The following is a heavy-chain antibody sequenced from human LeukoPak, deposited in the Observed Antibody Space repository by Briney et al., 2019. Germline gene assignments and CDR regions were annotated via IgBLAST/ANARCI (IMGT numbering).Heavy chain of an antibody. V-gene: IGHV1-18*01. D-gene: IGHD3-22*01. CDR3: ARSPYYYDSSGLYFDY. CDR1: GYTFTSYG. J-gene: IGHJ4*02. Sequence: ASVKVSCKASGYTFTSYGISWVRQAPGQGLEWMGWISAYNGNTNYAQKLQGRVTMTTDTSTSTAYMELRSLRSDDTAVYYCARSPYYYDSSGLYFDYWGQGTLVTVSS. CDR2: ISAYNGNT.